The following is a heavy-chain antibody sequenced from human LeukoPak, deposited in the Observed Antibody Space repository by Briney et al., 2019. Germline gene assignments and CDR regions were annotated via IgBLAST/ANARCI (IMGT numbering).Heavy chain of an antibody. CDR2: ISYDGNNR. CDR3: AKDQDIAAADYYFDY. J-gene: IGHJ4*02. Sequence: GGSLRLSCATSGFTFTTYAMQWVRQAPGKGLEWVAVISYDGNNRYSADSVKGRFTISRDNSKNTLYLQMNSLRAEDTAVYYCAKDQDIAAADYYFDYWGQGTLVTVSS. D-gene: IGHD6-13*01. V-gene: IGHV3-30*04. CDR1: GFTFTTYA.